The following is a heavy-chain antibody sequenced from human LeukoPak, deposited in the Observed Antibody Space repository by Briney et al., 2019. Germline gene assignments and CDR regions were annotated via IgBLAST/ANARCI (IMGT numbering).Heavy chain of an antibody. CDR2: ISGRGGST. Sequence: PGGSLRLSCAASGFTFSSYAMSWVRQAPGKGLEWVSAISGRGGSTYYADSVKGRFTISRDNSKITLYLQMNSLRAEDTAVYYCARDSGYDTPIKYYYGMDVWGQGTTVTVSS. CDR3: ARDSGYDTPIKYYYGMDV. V-gene: IGHV3-23*01. D-gene: IGHD5-12*01. J-gene: IGHJ6*02. CDR1: GFTFSSYA.